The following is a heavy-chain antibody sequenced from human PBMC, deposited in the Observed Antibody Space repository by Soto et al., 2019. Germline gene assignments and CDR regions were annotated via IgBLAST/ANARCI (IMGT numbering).Heavy chain of an antibody. Sequence: ASVKVSCKASGYTFTSYGISWVRQAPGQGLEWMGWISAYNGNTNYAQKLQGRVTMTTDTSTSTAYMELRSLRSDDTAVYYCARGDTTNDYTNNWFDPSGQGTLVTVSS. CDR2: ISAYNGNT. CDR3: ARGDTTNDYTNNWFDP. D-gene: IGHD4-4*01. J-gene: IGHJ5*02. V-gene: IGHV1-18*04. CDR1: GYTFTSYG.